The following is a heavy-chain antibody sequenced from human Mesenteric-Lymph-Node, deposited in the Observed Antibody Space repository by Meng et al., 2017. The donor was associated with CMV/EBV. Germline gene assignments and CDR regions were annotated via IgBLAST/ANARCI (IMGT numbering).Heavy chain of an antibody. CDR3: ARVVTIFGVVTDS. Sequence: SETLSLTCTVSGGSVSSGSYYWSWIRQPPGKGLEWIGYIYYSGSTNYNPSLKSRVTISVDTSNNQFSLKLTSVTAADTAVYYCARVVTIFGVVTDSWGQGTLVTVSS. CDR1: GGSVSSGSYY. V-gene: IGHV4-61*01. D-gene: IGHD3-3*01. J-gene: IGHJ5*01. CDR2: IYYSGST.